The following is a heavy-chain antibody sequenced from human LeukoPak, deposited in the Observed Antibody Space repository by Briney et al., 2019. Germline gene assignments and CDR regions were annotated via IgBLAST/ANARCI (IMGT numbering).Heavy chain of an antibody. Sequence: SETLSLTCTVSGGSISSHYCSWIRQPPGKGLEWIGYIYTSGSTNYNPSLKSRVTISVDTSKNQFSLKLSSVTAADTAVYYCARVGGLDAFDIWGQGTMVTVSS. J-gene: IGHJ3*02. CDR3: ARVGGLDAFDI. CDR1: GGSISSHY. D-gene: IGHD2-15*01. V-gene: IGHV4-4*09. CDR2: IYTSGST.